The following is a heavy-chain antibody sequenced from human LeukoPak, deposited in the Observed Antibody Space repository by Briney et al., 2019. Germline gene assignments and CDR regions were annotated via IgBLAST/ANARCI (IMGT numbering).Heavy chain of an antibody. D-gene: IGHD6-19*01. J-gene: IGHJ4*02. Sequence: GESLKISCKGSGYSFTTYWITWVRQMPGKGLEWMGRIDPSDSYTNYSPSFQGHVTISADKSISTACLQWSSLKASDTAMYYCARHEAGTESDYWGQGTLVTVSS. CDR3: ARHEAGTESDY. V-gene: IGHV5-10-1*01. CDR1: GYSFTTYW. CDR2: IDPSDSYT.